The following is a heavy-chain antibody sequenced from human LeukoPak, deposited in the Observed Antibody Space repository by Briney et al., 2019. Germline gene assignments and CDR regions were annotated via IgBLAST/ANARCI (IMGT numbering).Heavy chain of an antibody. V-gene: IGHV5-51*01. J-gene: IGHJ4*02. CDR3: ARGVYYYDSSGYSNFDY. CDR1: GYSFTSYW. Sequence: GESLKISCKSSGYSFTSYWIGWVRQMPGKGLEWMGIIYPGDSDTRYSPSFQGQVTISADKSISTAYLQWSSLKASDTAMYYCARGVYYYDSSGYSNFDYWGQGTLVTVSS. D-gene: IGHD3-22*01. CDR2: IYPGDSDT.